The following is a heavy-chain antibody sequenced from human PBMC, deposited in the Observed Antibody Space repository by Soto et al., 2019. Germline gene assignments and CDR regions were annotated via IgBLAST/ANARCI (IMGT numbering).Heavy chain of an antibody. D-gene: IGHD1-1*01. CDR3: ARGERGRNWFDP. V-gene: IGHV1-18*01. CDR1: GYTFSNYA. J-gene: IGHJ5*02. Sequence: ASVKVSCKASGYTFSNYAMHWVRQAPGQGLEWMGWISAYNGNTNYAQKLQGRVTMTTDTSTSTAYMELRSLRSDDTAVYYCARGERGRNWFDPWGQGTLVTVSS. CDR2: ISAYNGNT.